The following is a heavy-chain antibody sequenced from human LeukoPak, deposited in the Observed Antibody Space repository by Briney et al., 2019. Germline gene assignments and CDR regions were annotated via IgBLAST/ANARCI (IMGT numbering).Heavy chain of an antibody. CDR2: IIPIFGTA. D-gene: IGHD6-13*01. Sequence: ASVKVSCKASGGTFSSYAISWVRQAPGQGLEWMGGIIPIFGTANYAQKFQGRVTITADESTSTAYMELSSLRSEDTAVYYCARVKGEQQTSFDYWGQGTLVTVSS. CDR3: ARVKGEQQTSFDY. J-gene: IGHJ4*02. CDR1: GGTFSSYA. V-gene: IGHV1-69*13.